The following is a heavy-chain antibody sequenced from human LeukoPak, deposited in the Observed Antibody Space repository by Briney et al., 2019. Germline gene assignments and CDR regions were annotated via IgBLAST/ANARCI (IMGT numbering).Heavy chain of an antibody. CDR2: IESDGTGA. CDR1: GFTFSSDR. J-gene: IGHJ4*02. CDR3: ARDLKPPGYSYGPPDY. D-gene: IGHD5-18*01. V-gene: IGHV3-74*03. Sequence: GGSLRLSCIASGFTFSSDRMHWVRQVPGKGLVWVSRIESDGTGAVYADAVEGRFTISRDNAKNTLYLQMNSLRAEDTAVYYCARDLKPPGYSYGPPDYWGQGTLVTVSS.